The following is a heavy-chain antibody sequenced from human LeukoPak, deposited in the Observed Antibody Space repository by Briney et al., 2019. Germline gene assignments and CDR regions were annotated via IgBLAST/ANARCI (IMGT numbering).Heavy chain of an antibody. V-gene: IGHV3-23*01. Sequence: PGGSLRLSWAAYGFPFSGYAMGWVRQTPEGGGEGVSVMRGGEGSRYNADSVKGGFTISRDDSRNTVYLQMNNLRADDTAVYYCAKQVSCDTTTCYSGMPPDYWGQGTLVTVSS. CDR1: GFPFSGYA. CDR3: AKQVSCDTTTCYSGMPPDY. J-gene: IGHJ4*02. D-gene: IGHD2/OR15-2a*01. CDR2: MRGGEGSR.